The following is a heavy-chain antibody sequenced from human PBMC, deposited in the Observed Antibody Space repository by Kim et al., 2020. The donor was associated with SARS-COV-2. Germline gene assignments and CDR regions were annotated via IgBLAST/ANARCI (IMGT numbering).Heavy chain of an antibody. CDR3: ARRGAGTIAARRVTDY. J-gene: IGHJ4*02. D-gene: IGHD6-6*01. V-gene: IGHV4-39*01. Sequence: SLKSRVTRSVDTSKNQFSLKLSSVTAADTAVYYCARRGAGTIAARRVTDYWGQGTLVTVSS.